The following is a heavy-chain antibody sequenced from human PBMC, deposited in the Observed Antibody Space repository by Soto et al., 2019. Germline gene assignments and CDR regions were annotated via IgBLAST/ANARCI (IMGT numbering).Heavy chain of an antibody. CDR2: IIPIFGTA. J-gene: IGHJ6*02. CDR1: GGTFSSYA. V-gene: IGHV1-69*01. Sequence: QVQLVQSGAEVKKPGSSVKVSCKASGGTFSSYAISWVRQAPGQGLEWMGGIIPIFGTANYAQKFQGRVTITADESTSTAYMELSSLRSEDTAVYYCARVVREWLVTPHYYYYGMDVWGQGTTVTVSS. CDR3: ARVVREWLVTPHYYYYGMDV. D-gene: IGHD6-19*01.